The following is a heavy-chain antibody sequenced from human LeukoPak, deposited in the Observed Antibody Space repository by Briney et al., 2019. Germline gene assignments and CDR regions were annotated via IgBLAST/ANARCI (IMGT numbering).Heavy chain of an antibody. D-gene: IGHD3-22*01. CDR2: ISSSSSYI. Sequence: GGSLRLSCAASGFTFSSYSMNWVRQAPGKGLEWVSSISSSSSYIYYADSVKGRFTISRDNAKNSLYLQMNSLRAEDTAVYYCARDSPVYYYGSSGLDAFDIWGQGTMVTVSS. J-gene: IGHJ3*02. V-gene: IGHV3-21*01. CDR1: GFTFSSYS. CDR3: ARDSPVYYYGSSGLDAFDI.